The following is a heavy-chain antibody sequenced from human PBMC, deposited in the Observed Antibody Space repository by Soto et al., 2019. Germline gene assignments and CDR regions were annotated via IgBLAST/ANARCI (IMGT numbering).Heavy chain of an antibody. CDR2: ISYDGSNK. CDR1: GVTFSSYG. V-gene: IGHV3-30*18. J-gene: IGHJ4*02. Sequence: GGSLGLSCADSGVTFSSYGMHWVRQAPGKGLEWVAVISYDGSNKYYADSVKGRFTISRDNSKNTLYLQMNSLRAEDTAVYYCAKDVSSSWYGFDYWGQGTLVSVSS. D-gene: IGHD6-13*01. CDR3: AKDVSSSWYGFDY.